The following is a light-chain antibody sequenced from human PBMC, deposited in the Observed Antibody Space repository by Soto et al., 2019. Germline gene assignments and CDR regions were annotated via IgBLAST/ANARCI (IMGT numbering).Light chain of an antibody. CDR3: QQRSNWPGLT. V-gene: IGKV3-11*01. J-gene: IGKJ4*01. CDR2: DAS. Sequence: EIVLTQSPATLSLSPGERATLSCRASQSVSSYLAWYQQKPGQAPRLLIYDASNRATGIPARFSSSGSGTDLTLTISSLEPEDFAVYYCQQRSNWPGLTFGGGTKVEIK. CDR1: QSVSSY.